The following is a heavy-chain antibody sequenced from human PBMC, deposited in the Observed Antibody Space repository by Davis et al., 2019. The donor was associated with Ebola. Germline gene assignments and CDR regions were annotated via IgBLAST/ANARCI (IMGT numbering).Heavy chain of an antibody. CDR3: ARSRLTYYYDSSGYYSRWDYFDY. V-gene: IGHV4-59*08. J-gene: IGHJ4*02. Sequence: PSETLSLTCTVSGDSISDYYWSWIRQPPGKGLEWIAYIYSSGSTNYNPSLKSRVTISSDTSKNQFSLKLSSVTAADTAVYYCARSRLTYYYDSSGYYSRWDYFDYWGQGTLVTVSS. D-gene: IGHD3-22*01. CDR1: GDSISDYY. CDR2: IYSSGST.